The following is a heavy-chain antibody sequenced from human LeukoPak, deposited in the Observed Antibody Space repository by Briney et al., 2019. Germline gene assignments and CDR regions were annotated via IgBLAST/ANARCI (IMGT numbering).Heavy chain of an antibody. V-gene: IGHV3-73*01. Sequence: PGGSLRLSCAASGVTFSGSAMYWVRQASGKGLEWVGRIRSKANSYATAYAASVKGRCTISRDDSKTTAYLQMNSLKTEDTAVYYCAKRGYSSSWNFDSWGQGTLVTVSS. J-gene: IGHJ4*02. CDR1: GVTFSGSA. CDR3: AKRGYSSSWNFDS. D-gene: IGHD6-13*01. CDR2: IRSKANSYAT.